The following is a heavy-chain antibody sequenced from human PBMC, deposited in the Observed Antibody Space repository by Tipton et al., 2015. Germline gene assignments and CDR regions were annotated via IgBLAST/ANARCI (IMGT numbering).Heavy chain of an antibody. Sequence: TLSLTCAVSAYSISSDYYWSWIRQSPGKGLEWIGYISYSGTTNFNPSLKSRVTMSRDTSKNQFSLKLTSVTAADTAVYYCACQDYDSLTRDYQTVDYWGQGTLVTVSS. D-gene: IGHD3-9*01. CDR2: ISYSGTT. V-gene: IGHV4-59*08. CDR1: AYSISSDYY. J-gene: IGHJ4*02. CDR3: ACQDYDSLTRDYQTVDY.